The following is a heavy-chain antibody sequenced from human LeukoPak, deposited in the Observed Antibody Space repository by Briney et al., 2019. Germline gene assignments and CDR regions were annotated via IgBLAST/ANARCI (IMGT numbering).Heavy chain of an antibody. CDR2: IIPIFGTA. Sequence: SVKVSCKASGGSFSSYAISWVRQAPGQGLEWMGRIIPIFGTANYAQKFQGRVTITTDESTSTAYMELSSLRSEDTAVYYCARDRVAATDAFDIWGQGTMVTVSS. J-gene: IGHJ3*02. D-gene: IGHD2-15*01. CDR1: GGSFSSYA. CDR3: ARDRVAATDAFDI. V-gene: IGHV1-69*05.